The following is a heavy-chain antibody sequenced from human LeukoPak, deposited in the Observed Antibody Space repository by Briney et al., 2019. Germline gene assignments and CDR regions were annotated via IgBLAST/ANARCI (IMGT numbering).Heavy chain of an antibody. J-gene: IGHJ4*02. Sequence: GGSLRLSCAASGFTFISYAIHWVRQAPGKGLEWVANIKQDGSEKYYVDSVKGRFTISRDNAKNSLYLQMNSLRAEDTAVYYCARDLYRIVVVPHYFDYWGQGTLVTVSS. CDR1: GFTFISYA. D-gene: IGHD3-22*01. CDR3: ARDLYRIVVVPHYFDY. CDR2: IKQDGSEK. V-gene: IGHV3-7*01.